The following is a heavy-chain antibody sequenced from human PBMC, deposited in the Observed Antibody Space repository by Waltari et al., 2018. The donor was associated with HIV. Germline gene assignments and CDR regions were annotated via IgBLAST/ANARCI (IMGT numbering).Heavy chain of an antibody. J-gene: IGHJ6*02. Sequence: QVQLVESGGGVVQPGRSLRLSCAASGFTFSSCGMHWVRQGPGKGRGWMAIIWYDGSNKYYGASVKGRFTISRDNSKNALYLQMNSLRAEDTAVYYCARGIPQSIWGHYYYGMDVWGQGTTVTVSS. CDR2: IWYDGSNK. CDR1: GFTFSSCG. V-gene: IGHV3-33*01. CDR3: ARGIPQSIWGHYYYGMDV. D-gene: IGHD7-27*01.